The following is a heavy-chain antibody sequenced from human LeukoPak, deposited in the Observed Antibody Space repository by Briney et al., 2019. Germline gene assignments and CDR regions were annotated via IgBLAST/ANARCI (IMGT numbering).Heavy chain of an antibody. V-gene: IGHV4-59*01. CDR2: IYYSGST. CDR3: ASASIVRGVTINWFDP. J-gene: IGHJ5*02. Sequence: PSETLSLTCTVSSGSISSYYWSWIRQPPGKELEWIGYIYYSGSTKYNPSLNSRVTISVDRSKTQFSLNLNSVSAAATAVYYCASASIVRGVTINWFDPWGQGTLVTVSS. D-gene: IGHD3-10*01. CDR1: SGSISSYY.